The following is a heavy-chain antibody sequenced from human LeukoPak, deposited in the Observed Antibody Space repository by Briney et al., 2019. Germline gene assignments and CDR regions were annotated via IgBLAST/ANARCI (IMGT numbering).Heavy chain of an antibody. CDR3: ARRDSIAAATGAWFDP. Sequence: SETLSLTCAVYGGSFSGYYWSWIRQPPGKGLEWIGEINHSGSTNYNPSLKSRVTISVDTSKNQFSLKLSSVTAADTAVYYCARRDSIAAATGAWFDPWGQGTLVTASS. CDR2: INHSGST. J-gene: IGHJ5*02. CDR1: GGSFSGYY. D-gene: IGHD6-13*01. V-gene: IGHV4-34*01.